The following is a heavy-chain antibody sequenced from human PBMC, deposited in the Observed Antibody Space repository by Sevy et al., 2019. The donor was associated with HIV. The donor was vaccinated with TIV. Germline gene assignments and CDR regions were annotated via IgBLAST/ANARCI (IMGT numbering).Heavy chain of an antibody. D-gene: IGHD5-12*01. Sequence: GGSLRLSCAASGFTFSSYAMSWVRQAPGKGLEWVSAISGSGGSTHYANSVKGRFTISRDNSKNTLYLQMNSLRAEDTAVYYCAKALVDGYNSNYYYGMDVWGQGTTVTVSS. CDR2: ISGSGGST. CDR1: GFTFSSYA. CDR3: AKALVDGYNSNYYYGMDV. V-gene: IGHV3-23*01. J-gene: IGHJ6*02.